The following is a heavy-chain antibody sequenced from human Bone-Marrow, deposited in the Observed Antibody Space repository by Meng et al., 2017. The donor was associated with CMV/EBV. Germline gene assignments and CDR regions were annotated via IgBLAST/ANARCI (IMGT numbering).Heavy chain of an antibody. Sequence: SGPTLVKPTHTLTLTCTFSGFPLSTSGVGVGWIRQPPGKALEWLALIYWNDDKRYSPSLKSRLTINKDTSKNQVVLTMTNMEPVDTATYYCAHRFSSGWYGLGWFDPWGQGTLVTVSS. CDR1: GFPLSTSGVG. D-gene: IGHD6-19*01. CDR3: AHRFSSGWYGLGWFDP. CDR2: IYWNDDK. J-gene: IGHJ5*02. V-gene: IGHV2-5*01.